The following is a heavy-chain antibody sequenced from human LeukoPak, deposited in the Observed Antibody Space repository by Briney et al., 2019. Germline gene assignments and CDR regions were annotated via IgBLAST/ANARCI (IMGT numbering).Heavy chain of an antibody. CDR1: GYTLTELS. CDR3: AAGPMVRGLYYYYYGMDV. V-gene: IGHV1-24*01. D-gene: IGHD3-10*01. J-gene: IGHJ6*02. CDR2: FDPEDGET. Sequence: ASVTVSCTVSGYTLTELSMHWVRQAPGKGLEWMGGFDPEDGETIYAQKFQGRVTMTEDTSTDTAYMELSSLRSEDTAVYYCAAGPMVRGLYYYYYGMDVWGQGTTVTVSS.